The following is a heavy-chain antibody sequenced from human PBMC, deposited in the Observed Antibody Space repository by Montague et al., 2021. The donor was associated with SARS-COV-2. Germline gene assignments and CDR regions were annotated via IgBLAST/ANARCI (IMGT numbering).Heavy chain of an antibody. J-gene: IGHJ4*02. D-gene: IGHD1-26*01. V-gene: IGHV4-39*07. CDR1: RDSNY. CDR3: AKFDYTHRWYSAYFHS. CDR2: LFYGGNT. Sequence: SETLSLTCTVPRDSNYWGWLRQPPGRGLEWIGSLFYGGNTFYNPSLKSRLTISVDTSNHQISLHLSSVTAADTAFYYCAKFDYTHRWYSAYFHSWGQGALVTVAA.